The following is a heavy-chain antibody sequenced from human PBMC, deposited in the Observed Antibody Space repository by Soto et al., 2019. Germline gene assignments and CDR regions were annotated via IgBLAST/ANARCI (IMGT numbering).Heavy chain of an antibody. V-gene: IGHV3-23*01. J-gene: IGHJ4*02. CDR1: GFTFSSYA. CDR2: ISGSGGST. D-gene: IGHD2-21*02. CDR3: AKMGDAVVTAIEGYFDY. Sequence: EVQLLESGGGLVQPGGSLRLSCAASGFTFSSYAMSWVRQAPGKGLEWVSAISGSGGSTYYADSVEGRFTISRDNSKNTLYLQMNSLRAEDTAVYYCAKMGDAVVTAIEGYFDYWGQGTLVTVSS.